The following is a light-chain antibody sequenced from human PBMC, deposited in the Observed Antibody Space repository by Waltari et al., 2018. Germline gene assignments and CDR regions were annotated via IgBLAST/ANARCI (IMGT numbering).Light chain of an antibody. CDR3: MQGTHWPYT. CDR1: QSLVHSDGNTH. J-gene: IGKJ2*01. CDR2: RVS. V-gene: IGKV2-30*02. Sequence: DVVMTQSPLSLPVTLGQPASISCKSSQSLVHSDGNTHLNWFQQRPGQSPGRLIYRVSNRDSGVPDRFNGSGSDTDFTLKISRVEAGDVGVYYCMQGTHWPYTFGQGTKLDIK.